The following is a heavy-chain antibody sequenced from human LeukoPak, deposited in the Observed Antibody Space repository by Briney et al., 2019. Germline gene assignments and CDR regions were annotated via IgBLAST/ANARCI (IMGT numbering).Heavy chain of an antibody. CDR1: GGTFSSYA. CDR3: ARDMDCSSTSCYTFSLGYYYYGMDV. J-gene: IGHJ6*02. Sequence: SVKVSCKASGGTFSSYAISWVRQAPGQGLEWMGRIIPSLGIANYAQKFQGRVTITADKSTSTAYMELSSLRSEDTAVYYCARDMDCSSTSCYTFSLGYYYYGMDVWGQGTTVTVSS. CDR2: IIPSLGIA. V-gene: IGHV1-69*04. D-gene: IGHD2-2*02.